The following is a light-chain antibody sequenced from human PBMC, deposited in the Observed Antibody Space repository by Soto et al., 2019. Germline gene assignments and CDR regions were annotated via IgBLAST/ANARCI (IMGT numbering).Light chain of an antibody. Sequence: DIVMTQSPDSLAVSLGERATINCRPSQSVLHRSNTKSSLAWYQQKPGQPPKLLIYCASTRDSGVPDRFSGSGSGTDFTLTLSSLQAEDVAVYFCQQYSSPPYTFGQGTRLEIK. CDR2: CAS. V-gene: IGKV4-1*01. J-gene: IGKJ2*01. CDR3: QQYSSPPYT. CDR1: QSVLHRSNTKSS.